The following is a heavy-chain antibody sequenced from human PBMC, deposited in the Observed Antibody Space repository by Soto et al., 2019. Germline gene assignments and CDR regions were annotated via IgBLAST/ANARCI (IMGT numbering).Heavy chain of an antibody. CDR3: ARDLAAADY. V-gene: IGHV1-69*05. CDR2: INPIFGTA. D-gene: IGHD6-13*01. CDR1: GGTFSSYA. Sequence: SVKVSCKASGGTFSSYAISWVRQPPGQGLEWIGGINPIFGTANYAQKFRGRVTMARDTSTSTVYMDLSSLRSDDTAVYYCARDLAAADYWGQGALVTVSS. J-gene: IGHJ4*02.